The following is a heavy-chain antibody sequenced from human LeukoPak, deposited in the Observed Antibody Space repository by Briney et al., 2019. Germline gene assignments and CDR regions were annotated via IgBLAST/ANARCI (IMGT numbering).Heavy chain of an antibody. Sequence: SETLSLTCTVSGGSISSSSYYWGWIRQPPGKGLEWIGSIYYSGSTNYNPSLKSRVTMSVDTSKNQFSLKLSSVTAADTAVYYCARSFLPRYYYYDSRFDPWGQGTLVTVSS. V-gene: IGHV4-39*07. J-gene: IGHJ5*02. CDR2: IYYSGST. CDR1: GGSISSSSYY. CDR3: ARSFLPRYYYYDSRFDP. D-gene: IGHD3-22*01.